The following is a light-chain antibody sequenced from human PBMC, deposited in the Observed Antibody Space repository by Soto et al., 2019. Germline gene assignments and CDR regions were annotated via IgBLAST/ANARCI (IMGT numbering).Light chain of an antibody. V-gene: IGKV3-20*01. Sequence: DIVLTQSPGTLSLSPGERDTLSCRASQSLTTNYLAWYQQKPGQAPRLLIYDASSRATGIPDRFSGSGSGTDFTLTIARLEPEDFAVFYCQQGVTFGGGTKVEIK. CDR2: DAS. J-gene: IGKJ4*01. CDR3: QQGVT. CDR1: QSLTTNY.